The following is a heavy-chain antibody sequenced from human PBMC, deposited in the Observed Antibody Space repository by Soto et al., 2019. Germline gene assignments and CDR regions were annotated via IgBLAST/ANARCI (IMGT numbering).Heavy chain of an antibody. CDR3: ARVGSTLAAGTPDY. CDR2: INGSGSIT. CDR1: GFTFSDYY. J-gene: IGHJ4*02. Sequence: QVQLVESGGGLVKPGGSLRLSCAASGFTFSDYYMSWFRQAAGKGLEWVSYINGSGSITHDAGSVKGRFTISRDNAKNSLYLQMKSLRAEDTAIYYCARVGSTLAAGTPDYWGQGTLVTVSS. V-gene: IGHV3-11*01. D-gene: IGHD6-13*01.